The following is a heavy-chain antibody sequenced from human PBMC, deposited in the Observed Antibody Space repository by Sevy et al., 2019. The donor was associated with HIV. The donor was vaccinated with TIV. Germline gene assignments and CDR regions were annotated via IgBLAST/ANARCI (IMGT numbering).Heavy chain of an antibody. D-gene: IGHD6-6*01. CDR3: AKDPSGIAARPFDY. CDR2: IRYDGSNK. CDR1: GFTFSSYG. V-gene: IGHV3-30*02. J-gene: IGHJ4*02. Sequence: GGSLRLSCAPSGFTFSSYGMHWVRQAPGKGLEWVAFIRYDGSNKYYADSVKGRFTISRDNSKNTLYLQMNSLRAEDTAVYYCAKDPSGIAARPFDYWGQGTLVTVSS.